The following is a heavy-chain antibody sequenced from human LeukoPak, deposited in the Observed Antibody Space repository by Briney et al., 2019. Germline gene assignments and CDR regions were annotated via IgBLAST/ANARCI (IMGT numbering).Heavy chain of an antibody. CDR3: ARIRDGYNDAYDI. D-gene: IGHD5-24*01. CDR1: GGTFSSYA. V-gene: IGHV1-69*05. Sequence: SVKVSCKASGGTFSSYAISWVRQAPGQGLEWMGGIIPIFGTANYAQKFQGRVTLTRDTSTSTVYMELSSLGSEDTAIYYCARIRDGYNDAYDIWGQGTVVTVPS. J-gene: IGHJ3*02. CDR2: IIPIFGTA.